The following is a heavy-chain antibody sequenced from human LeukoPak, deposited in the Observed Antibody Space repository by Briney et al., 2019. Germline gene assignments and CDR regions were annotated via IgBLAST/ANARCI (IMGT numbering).Heavy chain of an antibody. V-gene: IGHV3-30-3*02. CDR2: ISYDGSNK. J-gene: IGHJ4*02. D-gene: IGHD3-22*01. CDR1: GFTFSSYA. Sequence: GRSLRLSCAASGFTFSSYAMHWVRQAPGKGLEWVAVISYDGSNKYYADSVKGRFTISRDNSKNTLYLQMNSLRAEDTAVYYCAKPYDTSGYYSDYFDYWGQGTLVTVSS. CDR3: AKPYDTSGYYSDYFDY.